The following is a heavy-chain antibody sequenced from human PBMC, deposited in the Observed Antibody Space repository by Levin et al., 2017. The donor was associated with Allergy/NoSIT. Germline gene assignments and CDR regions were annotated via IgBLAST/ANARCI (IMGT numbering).Heavy chain of an antibody. CDR3: ARLCGFNSGNCDY. CDR2: IYSGGGT. V-gene: IGHV3-66*04. Sequence: SLLLSFSSSFFPFLLPSLSWVRQAPGKGLEWVSVIYSGGGTYYADSVKGRFTISRDISKNTLYLQMNSLRAEDTAVYYCARLCGFNSGNCDYWGQGTLVTVSS. J-gene: IGHJ4*02. CDR1: FFPFLLPS. D-gene: IGHD3-10*01.